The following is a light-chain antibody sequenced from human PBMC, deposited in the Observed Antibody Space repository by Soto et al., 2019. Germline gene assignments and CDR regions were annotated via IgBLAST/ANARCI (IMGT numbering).Light chain of an antibody. Sequence: QSAPTQPPSASGSPGQSVTISCTGTSSDVGAYNYVSWYQQHPGKAPKLIIFEVNKRPSGVPDRFSGCKYGNTASLTVSGLQAEDEADYYCSAYAGSRVFGGGTKVTVL. V-gene: IGLV2-8*01. CDR3: SAYAGSRV. CDR1: SSDVGAYNY. J-gene: IGLJ3*02. CDR2: EVN.